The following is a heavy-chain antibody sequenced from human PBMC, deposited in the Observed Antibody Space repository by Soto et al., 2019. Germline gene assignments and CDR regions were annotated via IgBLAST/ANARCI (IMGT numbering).Heavy chain of an antibody. V-gene: IGHV1-2*02. Sequence: ASVNGSCKASGYTFTGYYMHWVRQAPGQGLEWMGWINPNSGGTNYAQKFQGRVTMTRDTSISTAYMELSRLRSDDTAVYYCARDGGALYYGMDVWGQGTTVTVSS. D-gene: IGHD3-16*01. J-gene: IGHJ6*02. CDR2: INPNSGGT. CDR1: GYTFTGYY. CDR3: ARDGGALYYGMDV.